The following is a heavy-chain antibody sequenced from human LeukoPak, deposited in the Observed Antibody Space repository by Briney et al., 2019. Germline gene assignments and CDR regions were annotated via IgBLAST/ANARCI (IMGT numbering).Heavy chain of an antibody. D-gene: IGHD3-22*01. V-gene: IGHV1-69*13. J-gene: IGHJ4*02. Sequence: ASVKVSCKASGYTFTSYAMNWVRQAPGQGLEWMGGIIPIFGTANYAQKFQGRVTITADESTSTAYMELSSLRSEDTAVYYCARVRYYYDSSGPPDYWGQGTLVTVSS. CDR1: GYTFTSYA. CDR3: ARVRYYYDSSGPPDY. CDR2: IIPIFGTA.